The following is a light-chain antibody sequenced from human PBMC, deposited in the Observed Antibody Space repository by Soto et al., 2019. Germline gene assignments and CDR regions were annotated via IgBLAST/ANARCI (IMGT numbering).Light chain of an antibody. CDR2: VAS. CDR3: QIYGSSPPIT. Sequence: EILLTQSPCTLSLSPGERDTHSCRDSQNVTNNYLAWNQQKPGQDPKLLFYVASTRAARIQDCARASGSGRDFSLTISRLELEDFAVYYCQIYGSSPPITFCQGTRLEIK. CDR1: QNVTNNY. V-gene: IGKV3-20*01. J-gene: IGKJ5*01.